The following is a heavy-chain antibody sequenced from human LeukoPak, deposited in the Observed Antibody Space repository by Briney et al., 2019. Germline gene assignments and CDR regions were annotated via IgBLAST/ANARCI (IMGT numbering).Heavy chain of an antibody. V-gene: IGHV4-61*02. CDR3: ARDPNFDWLFHTGYFDY. CDR2: IYTSGST. CDR1: GGSISSGSYY. J-gene: IGHJ4*02. D-gene: IGHD3-9*01. Sequence: SETLSLTCTVSGGSISSGSYYWSWIRQPAGKGLEWIGRIYTSGSTNYNPSLKSRVTISVDTSKNQFSLKLSSVTAADTAVYYCARDPNFDWLFHTGYFDYWGQGTLVTVSS.